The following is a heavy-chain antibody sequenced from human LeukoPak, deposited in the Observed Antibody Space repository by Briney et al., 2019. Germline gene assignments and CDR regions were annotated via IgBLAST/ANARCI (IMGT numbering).Heavy chain of an antibody. CDR2: IIPISGTA. D-gene: IGHD4/OR15-4a*01. CDR1: GGSFSSYA. CDR3: ARDLSDYGMYYFNY. Sequence: SVKVSCKASGGSFSSYAISWVRLAPGQGLEWMGGIIPISGTANYAQKFQGRVTITADESTSTAYMDLNSLRSEDTAVYYCARDLSDYGMYYFNYWGQGTLVTVSS. J-gene: IGHJ4*02. V-gene: IGHV1-69*13.